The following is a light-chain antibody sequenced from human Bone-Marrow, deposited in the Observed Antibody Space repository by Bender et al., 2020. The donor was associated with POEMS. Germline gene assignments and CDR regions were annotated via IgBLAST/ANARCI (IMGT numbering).Light chain of an antibody. CDR3: CSYAGITKYV. J-gene: IGLJ1*01. Sequence: QSALTQPPSASGSPGQSVTISCTGTSSDVVGYNYVSWYQQYPGKAPKFMIYEVSKRPSGVSNRFSGSKSGNTASLTISGLQAEDEADYYCCSYAGITKYVFGTGTKVTVL. CDR2: EVS. CDR1: SSDVVGYNY. V-gene: IGLV2-8*01.